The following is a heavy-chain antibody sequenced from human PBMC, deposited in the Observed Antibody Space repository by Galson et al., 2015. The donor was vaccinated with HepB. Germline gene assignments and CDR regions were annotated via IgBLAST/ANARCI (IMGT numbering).Heavy chain of an antibody. V-gene: IGHV1-69*13. Sequence: SVKVSCKASGGSFSNYAVNWVRQAPGQGLEWMGGIIPLFGTTYYAQKFQGRVTITADESSGTAYMELRSLKSEDTAVYYCAKVGGDYASVYFDYWGQGTLVTVSS. CDR3: AKVGGDYASVYFDY. D-gene: IGHD4-17*01. CDR2: IIPLFGTT. J-gene: IGHJ4*02. CDR1: GGSFSNYA.